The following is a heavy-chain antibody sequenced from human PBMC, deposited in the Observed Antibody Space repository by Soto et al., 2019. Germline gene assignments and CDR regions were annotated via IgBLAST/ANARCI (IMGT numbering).Heavy chain of an antibody. V-gene: IGHV3-64D*06. CDR3: VKDAYCSGGSCYSNWFDP. D-gene: IGHD2-15*01. J-gene: IGHJ5*02. Sequence: PGGSLRLSCSASGFTFSSYAMHWVRQAPGKGLEYVSAISSNGGSTYYADSVKGRFTISRDNSKNTLYLQMSSLRAEDTAVYYCVKDAYCSGGSCYSNWFDPRGQGTLVTVSS. CDR2: ISSNGGST. CDR1: GFTFSSYA.